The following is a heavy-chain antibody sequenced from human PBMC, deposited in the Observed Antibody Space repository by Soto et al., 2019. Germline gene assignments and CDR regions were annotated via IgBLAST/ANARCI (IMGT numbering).Heavy chain of an antibody. CDR2: IWYDGSNK. V-gene: IGHV3-33*01. D-gene: IGHD6-13*01. CDR1: GFTFSSYG. Sequence: QVQLVESVGGVVQPGRSLRLSCAASGFTFSSYGMHWVRQAPGKGLEWVAIIWYDGSNKYYADSVKGRFTISRDNSKNTLYLQMNSLRAEDTAMYYCARDGPGIAALDIWGQGTMVTVSS. J-gene: IGHJ3*02. CDR3: ARDGPGIAALDI.